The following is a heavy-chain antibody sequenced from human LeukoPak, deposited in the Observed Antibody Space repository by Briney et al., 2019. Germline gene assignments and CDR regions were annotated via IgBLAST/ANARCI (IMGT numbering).Heavy chain of an antibody. CDR2: MKYDGSEK. V-gene: IGHV3-7*01. CDR1: GFTFSSYW. J-gene: IGHJ4*02. CDR3: ARPAGWGSLDY. Sequence: GGSLRLSCAASGFTFSSYWMSWVRQAPGKGLEWVANMKYDGSEKYYVDSVKGRFTISRDNPKNSLYLQMNSLIAEDTAVYYCARPAGWGSLDYWGQGTLVTVSS. D-gene: IGHD7-27*01.